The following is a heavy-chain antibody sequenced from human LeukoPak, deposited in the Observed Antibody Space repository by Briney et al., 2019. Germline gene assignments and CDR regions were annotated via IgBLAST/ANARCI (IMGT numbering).Heavy chain of an antibody. CDR1: GFTFTSYA. CDR2: ISSSGSTI. CDR3: AELGITMIGGV. Sequence: PGGSLRLSCAASGFTFTSYAMTWVRQAPGKGLEWVSYISSSGSTIYYADSVKGRFTISRDNAKNSLYLQMNSLRAEDTAVYYCAELGITMIGGVWGKGTTVTISS. V-gene: IGHV3-48*03. J-gene: IGHJ6*04. D-gene: IGHD3-10*02.